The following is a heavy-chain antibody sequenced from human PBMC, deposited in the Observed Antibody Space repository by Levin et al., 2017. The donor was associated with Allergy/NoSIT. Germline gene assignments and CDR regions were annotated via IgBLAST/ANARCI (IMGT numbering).Heavy chain of an antibody. V-gene: IGHV3-23*01. Sequence: GGSLRLSCAASGFTFSSRAMTWVHQAAGKGLEWVSGISGDGYDRHYADSVKGRFTISRDNSENTVYLQMNSLTVDDTAIYYCAKGNTIFGIGRLDYWGRGTLVTVSS. D-gene: IGHD3-3*01. CDR1: GFTFSSRA. CDR3: AKGNTIFGIGRLDY. J-gene: IGHJ4*02. CDR2: ISGDGYDR.